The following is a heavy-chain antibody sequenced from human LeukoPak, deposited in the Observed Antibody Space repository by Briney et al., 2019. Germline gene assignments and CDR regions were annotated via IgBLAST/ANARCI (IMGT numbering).Heavy chain of an antibody. J-gene: IGHJ1*01. CDR3: ARRGFCTSTSCYVFHH. V-gene: IGHV4-59*08. CDR1: GGSISSYY. D-gene: IGHD2-2*01. CDR2: IYYSGST. Sequence: SETLSLTCAVSGGSISSYYWSWVRQSPGKGLEYIGHIYYSGSTNYSAALKSRVTIPLHTSKHQFSLNLSSVTAADTPVYYCARRGFCTSTSCYVFHHWGQGTLLPVSS.